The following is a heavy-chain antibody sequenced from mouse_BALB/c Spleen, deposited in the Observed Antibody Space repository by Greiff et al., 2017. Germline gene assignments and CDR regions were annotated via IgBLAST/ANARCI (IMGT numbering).Heavy chain of an antibody. Sequence: VQLQQSGAELARPGASVKLSCKASGYTFTDYYINWVKQRTGQGLEWIGEIYPGSGNTYYNEKFKGKATLTADKSSSTAYMQLSSLTSEDSAVYFCARRSRLLGDYWGQGTTLTVSS. CDR2: IYPGSGNT. D-gene: IGHD1-1*01. V-gene: IGHV1-77*01. CDR1: GYTFTDYY. CDR3: ARRSRLLGDY. J-gene: IGHJ2*01.